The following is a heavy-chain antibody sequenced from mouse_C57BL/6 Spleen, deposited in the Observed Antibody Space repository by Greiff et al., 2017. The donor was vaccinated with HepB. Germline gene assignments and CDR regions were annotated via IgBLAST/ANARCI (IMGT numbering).Heavy chain of an antibody. CDR1: GYTFTSYW. D-gene: IGHD2-3*01. Sequence: QVQLKQPGAELVKPGASVKMSCKASGYTFTSYWITWVKQRPGQGLEWIGDIYPGSGSTNYNEKFKSKATLTVDTSSSTAYMQLSSLTSEDSAVYYCARGDVDGYPYWYFDVWGTGTTVTVSS. J-gene: IGHJ1*03. CDR3: ARGDVDGYPYWYFDV. CDR2: IYPGSGST. V-gene: IGHV1-55*01.